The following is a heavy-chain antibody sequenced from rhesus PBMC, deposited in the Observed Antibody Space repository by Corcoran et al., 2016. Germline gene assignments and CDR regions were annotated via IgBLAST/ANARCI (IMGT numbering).Heavy chain of an antibody. CDR1: GFSLSTSGMG. CDR2: IYRDDDK. Sequence: QVTLKESGPALVKPTQTLTLTCTFSGFSLSTSGMGLGWIRQPPGKALEWLASIYRDDDKYYSTSLKRRLTISKDTSKNQGVLTRTNMDPVDTAKYYCARGTRAYPGGYGAAGLCFGDYWGQGVLVTVSS. CDR3: ARGTRAYPGGYGAAGLCFGDY. V-gene: IGHV2S1*01. J-gene: IGHJ4*01. D-gene: IGHD6-13*01.